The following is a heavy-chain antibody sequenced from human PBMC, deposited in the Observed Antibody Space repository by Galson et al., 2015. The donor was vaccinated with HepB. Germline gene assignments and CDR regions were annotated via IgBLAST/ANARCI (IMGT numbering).Heavy chain of an antibody. CDR1: GGTFSSYA. D-gene: IGHD3-22*01. J-gene: IGHJ4*02. Sequence: SVKVSCKASGGTFSSYAISWVRQAPGQGLEWMGGIIPIFGTANYAQKFQGRVTITADESTSTAYMELSSLRSEDTAVYYCARDGGYYDSSGYGPWGDYWGQGTLVTVSS. CDR3: ARDGGYYDSSGYGPWGDY. CDR2: IIPIFGTA. V-gene: IGHV1-69*13.